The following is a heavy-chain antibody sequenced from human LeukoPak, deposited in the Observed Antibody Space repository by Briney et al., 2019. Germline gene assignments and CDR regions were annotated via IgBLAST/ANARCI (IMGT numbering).Heavy chain of an antibody. V-gene: IGHV1-18*04. CDR1: GYTFTGYY. CDR2: ISAYNGNT. CDR3: ARETAKWELLPWFDP. J-gene: IGHJ5*02. Sequence: ASVKVSCKASGYTFTGYYMHWVRQAPGQGLEWMGWISAYNGNTNYAQKLQGRVTMTTDTSTSTAYMELRSLRSDDTAVYYCARETAKWELLPWFDPWGQGTLVTVSS. D-gene: IGHD1-26*01.